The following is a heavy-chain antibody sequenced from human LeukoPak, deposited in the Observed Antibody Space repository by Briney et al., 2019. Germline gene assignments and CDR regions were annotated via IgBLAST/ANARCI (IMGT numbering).Heavy chain of an antibody. CDR2: IKSKTDGGTT. J-gene: IGHJ3*02. CDR3: TTLYYYDSSGYYGNAFDI. CDR1: GFTFSNAW. D-gene: IGHD3-22*01. Sequence: KPGGSLRLSCAASGFTFSNAWMSWVRQAPGKGLEWVGRIKSKTDGGTTDYAAPVKGRFTISRDDSKNTLYLQMNSLKTEDTAVYYCTTLYYYDSSGYYGNAFDIWGQGTMVTVSS. V-gene: IGHV3-15*01.